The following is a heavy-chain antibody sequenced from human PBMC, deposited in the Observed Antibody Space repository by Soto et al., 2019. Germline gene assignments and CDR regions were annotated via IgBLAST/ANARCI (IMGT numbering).Heavy chain of an antibody. Sequence: PGGSLRLSCAASGFTFSTYSTNWVRQAPGKGLEWVSSISSSSTIYYADSVKGRFTISRDNVQNSLYLQMHSLRAEDTAVYYCARERGSGWTFDYWGQGTLVTVSS. V-gene: IGHV3-48*01. J-gene: IGHJ4*02. D-gene: IGHD6-19*01. CDR2: ISSSSTI. CDR3: ARERGSGWTFDY. CDR1: GFTFSTYS.